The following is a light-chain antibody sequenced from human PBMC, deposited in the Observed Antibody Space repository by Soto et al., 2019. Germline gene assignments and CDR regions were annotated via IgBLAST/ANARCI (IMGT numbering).Light chain of an antibody. Sequence: EIVMTQSPATLSVSPGETVTLSCRASQSVYSNLAWYQQKPGQAPRLLIYHASTRATGIPARFSGSGSGTEFTLTISSLQSEDLAIFYGQQFNNWPPITVGGGTKVDIK. J-gene: IGKJ4*01. CDR3: QQFNNWPPIT. V-gene: IGKV3D-15*01. CDR1: QSVYSN. CDR2: HAS.